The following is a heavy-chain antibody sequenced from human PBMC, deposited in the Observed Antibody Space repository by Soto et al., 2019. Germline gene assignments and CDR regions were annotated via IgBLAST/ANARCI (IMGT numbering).Heavy chain of an antibody. D-gene: IGHD3-10*01. CDR2: IYYSGST. Sequence: SETLSLTCTVSGGSISSYYWSWIRQPPGKGLEWIGYIYYSGSTNYNPSPKSRVTISVDTSKNQCSLKLNSMTAADTAVYDCARYCYGSRSKYLDFWAQGSLVTVSA. V-gene: IGHV4-59*08. J-gene: IGHJ4*02. CDR3: ARYCYGSRSKYLDF. CDR1: GGSISSYY.